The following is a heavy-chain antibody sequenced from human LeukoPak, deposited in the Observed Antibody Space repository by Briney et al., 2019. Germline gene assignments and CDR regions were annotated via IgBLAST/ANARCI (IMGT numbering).Heavy chain of an antibody. V-gene: IGHV4-38-2*01. J-gene: IGHJ4*02. CDR2: IYHSGST. Sequence: SETLSLTCAVSGYSISSGYYWGWIRQPPGKGLEWIGSIYHSGSTYHNPSLKSRVTISVDTSKNQFSLKLSSVTAADTAVYYCARGVVVPAATLYYFDYWGQGTLVTVSS. D-gene: IGHD2-2*01. CDR1: GYSISSGYY. CDR3: ARGVVVPAATLYYFDY.